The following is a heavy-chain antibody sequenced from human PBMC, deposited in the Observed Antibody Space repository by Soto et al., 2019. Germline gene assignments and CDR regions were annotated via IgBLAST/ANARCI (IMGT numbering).Heavy chain of an antibody. Sequence: SETLSLTCSVSGYSVTSSDYYWAWTRQPPGKGLEWIGSMFYSGLTYYNPSLKSRVTLSVDTSKNQFSVRLNSVTAADTAVYYCAPLSVSLSGPYGIHVWGQGTTVTVS. CDR3: APLSVSLSGPYGIHV. V-gene: IGHV4-39*01. D-gene: IGHD2-15*01. J-gene: IGHJ6*02. CDR2: MFYSGLT. CDR1: GYSVTSSDYY.